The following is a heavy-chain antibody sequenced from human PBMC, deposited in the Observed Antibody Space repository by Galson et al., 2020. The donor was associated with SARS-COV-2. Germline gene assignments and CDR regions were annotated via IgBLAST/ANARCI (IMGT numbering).Heavy chain of an antibody. CDR3: ARGKNWGGPFDY. D-gene: IGHD7-27*01. Sequence: SETLSLTCAISGDSLNSDEYYWGWIRQPPGLTLEWIGTIYYSGNTYYSPSLKSRLTISVDTSKSHFSITLNSVTAADTAVYYCARGKNWGGPFDYWGQGIVVTVSS. V-gene: IGHV4-39*07. J-gene: IGHJ4*02. CDR1: GDSLNSDEYY. CDR2: IYYSGNT.